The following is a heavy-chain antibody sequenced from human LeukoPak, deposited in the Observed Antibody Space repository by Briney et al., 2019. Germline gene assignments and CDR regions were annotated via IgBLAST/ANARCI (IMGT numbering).Heavy chain of an antibody. CDR1: GGSISSGSYY. CDR2: IYTSGST. Sequence: PSETLSLTCTVSGGSISSGSYYWSWIRQPAGKGLEWIGRIYTSGSTNYNPSLKSRVTISVDTSKNQFSLKLSSVTAADTAVYYCARGWELPGVFDYWGQGTLVTVSS. V-gene: IGHV4-61*02. D-gene: IGHD1-26*01. J-gene: IGHJ4*02. CDR3: ARGWELPGVFDY.